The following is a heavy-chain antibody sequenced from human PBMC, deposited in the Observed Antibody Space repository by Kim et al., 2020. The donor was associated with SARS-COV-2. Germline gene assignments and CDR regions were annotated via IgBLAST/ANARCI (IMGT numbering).Heavy chain of an antibody. CDR3: ARKGGQMVVVVVAPYYYY. J-gene: IGHJ6*01. D-gene: IGHD2-15*01. CDR1: GGSFSGYY. Sequence: SETLSLTCAVYGGSFSGYYWSWIRQPPGKGLEWIGEINHSGSTNYNPSLKSRVTISVDTSKNQFSLKLSSVTAADTAVYYCARKGGQMVVVVVAPYYYY. CDR2: INHSGST. V-gene: IGHV4-34*01.